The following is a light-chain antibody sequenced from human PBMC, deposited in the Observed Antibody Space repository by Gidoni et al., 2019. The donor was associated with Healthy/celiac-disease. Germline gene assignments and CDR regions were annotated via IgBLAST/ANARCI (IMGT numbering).Light chain of an antibody. CDR1: QSISSW. V-gene: IGKV1-5*03. CDR2: KAS. Sequence: DIQMTQSTSTLSASVGDRVTITCRASQSISSWLAWYQQKPGKAPKLLIYKASSLASGVPSRFSGSGSGTEFTLTISSLQPDDFATYYCQQYNSYSPLTFGGGTKVEIK. J-gene: IGKJ4*01. CDR3: QQYNSYSPLT.